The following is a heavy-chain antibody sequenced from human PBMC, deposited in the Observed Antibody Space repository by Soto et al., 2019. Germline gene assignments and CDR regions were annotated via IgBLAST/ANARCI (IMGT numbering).Heavy chain of an antibody. Sequence: QVQLQESGPGLVKPSETLSLTCIVSGGSISSYYWSWIRQPPGKGLEWIGYIYYSGSTNYNPSLKSRVTISVDTSKNQFSLKLSSVTAADTAVYYCARDRDNWDKSNWFDPWGQGTLVTVSS. V-gene: IGHV4-59*01. CDR1: GGSISSYY. CDR2: IYYSGST. D-gene: IGHD1-20*01. CDR3: ARDRDNWDKSNWFDP. J-gene: IGHJ5*02.